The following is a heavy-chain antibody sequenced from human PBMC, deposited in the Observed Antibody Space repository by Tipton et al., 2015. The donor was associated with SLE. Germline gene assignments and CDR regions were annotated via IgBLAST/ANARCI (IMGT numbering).Heavy chain of an antibody. Sequence: LRLSCTVSGDSITSHYWSWIRQPPERGLEWIGSIHNSGKTYYNPSLKSRVTILIDMSKNQFSLTLSSVTAADTALYYCAKEPLDRYCTGGVCYTPWYFQHWGQGTLVTVSS. CDR3: AKEPLDRYCTGGVCYTPWYFQH. D-gene: IGHD2-8*02. V-gene: IGHV4-59*08. J-gene: IGHJ1*01. CDR2: IHNSGKT. CDR1: GDSITSHY.